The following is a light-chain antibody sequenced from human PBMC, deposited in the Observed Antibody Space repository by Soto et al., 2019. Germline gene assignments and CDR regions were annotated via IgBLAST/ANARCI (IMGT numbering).Light chain of an antibody. Sequence: QAVLTQPASVSGSPGQSITISCTGTSSDVGGYDYVSWYQQHPDKAPKLIIYEVTDRPSGVSSRFSGSKSGNTASLTISGLQAEDEADYYCSSLTSGSTRVFGTGTEVTVL. J-gene: IGLJ1*01. CDR1: SSDVGGYDY. CDR3: SSLTSGSTRV. CDR2: EVT. V-gene: IGLV2-14*01.